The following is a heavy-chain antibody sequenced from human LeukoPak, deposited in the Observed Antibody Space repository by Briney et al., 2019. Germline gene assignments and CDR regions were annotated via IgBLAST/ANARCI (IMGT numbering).Heavy chain of an antibody. D-gene: IGHD4-17*01. V-gene: IGHV4-34*01. CDR2: INHSGST. CDR3: ASHDYGDQDYYYYMDV. CDR1: GGSFSGYY. Sequence: SETLSLTCAVYGGSFSGYYWSWIRQPPGKGLEWIGEINHSGSTNYNPSLKSRVTISVDTSKNQFSLKLSSVTAADTAVYYCASHDYGDQDYYYYMDVWGKGTTVTISS. J-gene: IGHJ6*03.